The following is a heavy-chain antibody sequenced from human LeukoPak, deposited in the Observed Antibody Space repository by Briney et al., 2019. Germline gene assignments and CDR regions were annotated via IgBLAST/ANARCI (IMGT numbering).Heavy chain of an antibody. CDR2: INPNSGGT. Sequence: ASVKVSCKASGYTFTGYYMHWVRQAPGQGLEWMGWINPNSGGTNYAQKFQGRVTTTRDTSISTAYMELSRLRSDDTAVYYCASHSSSWYVYMDVWGKGTTVTVSS. CDR3: ASHSSSWYVYMDV. CDR1: GYTFTGYY. J-gene: IGHJ6*03. D-gene: IGHD6-13*01. V-gene: IGHV1-2*02.